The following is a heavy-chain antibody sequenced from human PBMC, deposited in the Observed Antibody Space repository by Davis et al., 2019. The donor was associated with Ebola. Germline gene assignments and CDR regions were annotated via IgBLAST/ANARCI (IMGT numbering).Heavy chain of an antibody. D-gene: IGHD2-15*01. CDR1: GGSIISSSSY. Sequence: SETLSLTCTVSGGSIISSSSYWGWIRQPPRKGLEWIGSIYYSGITYYNPSLKSRVTISVDTSKNQFSLQLSSVTAADTAVYYCARVRRYCSGGSCNSPLYYYYGMDVWGKGTTVTVSS. V-gene: IGHV4-39*07. J-gene: IGHJ6*04. CDR3: ARVRRYCSGGSCNSPLYYYYGMDV. CDR2: IYYSGIT.